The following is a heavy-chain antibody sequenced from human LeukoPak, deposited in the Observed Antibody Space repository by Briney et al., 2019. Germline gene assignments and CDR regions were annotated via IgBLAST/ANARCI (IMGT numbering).Heavy chain of an antibody. CDR2: IYYSGST. CDR1: GGSISSYY. J-gene: IGHJ3*02. CDR3: ARVNRGFGDSDAFDI. V-gene: IGHV4-59*01. Sequence: SETLSLTCTVSGGSISSYYWSWIRRPPGKGLEWIGYIYYSGSTNYNPSLKSRVTISVDTSKNQFSLKLSSVTAADTAVYYCARVNRGFGDSDAFDIWGQGTMVTVSS. D-gene: IGHD3-10*01.